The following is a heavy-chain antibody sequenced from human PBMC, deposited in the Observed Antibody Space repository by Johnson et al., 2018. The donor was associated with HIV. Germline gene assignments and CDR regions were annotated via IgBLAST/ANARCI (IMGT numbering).Heavy chain of an antibody. J-gene: IGHJ3*02. V-gene: IGHV3-9*01. CDR3: ARGAWGSGEDAFDI. Sequence: VQLVESGGGLVKPGGSLRLSCAASGFTFSSYGMHWVRQAPGKGLEWVSGISWNSGSIGYAYPVKGRFTISRDNAKNSLYLQINSLRAEDTAVYYCARGAWGSGEDAFDIWGQGTMVTVSS. CDR1: GFTFSSYG. CDR2: ISWNSGSI. D-gene: IGHD7-27*01.